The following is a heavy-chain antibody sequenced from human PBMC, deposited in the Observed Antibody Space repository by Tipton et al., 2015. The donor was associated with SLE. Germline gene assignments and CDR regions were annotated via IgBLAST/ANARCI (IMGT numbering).Heavy chain of an antibody. J-gene: IGHJ4*02. Sequence: TLSLTCTVSGGSISSYYWSWIRQPPGKGLEWIGYIYTSGSTNYNPSLKSRVTISVDTSKNQFSLKLTSVTAADTAVYYCARHQRYHLFPPALDNWGQGTLVTVSS. CDR2: IYTSGST. D-gene: IGHD3-9*01. CDR3: ARHQRYHLFPPALDN. V-gene: IGHV4-4*09. CDR1: GGSISSYY.